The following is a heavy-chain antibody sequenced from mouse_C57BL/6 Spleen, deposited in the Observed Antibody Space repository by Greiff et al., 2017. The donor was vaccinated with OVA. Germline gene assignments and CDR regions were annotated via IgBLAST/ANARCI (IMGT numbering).Heavy chain of an antibody. J-gene: IGHJ2*01. D-gene: IGHD2-4*01. CDR1: GYTFTDYN. V-gene: IGHV1-22*01. Sequence: VQLQQSGPELVKPGASVKMSCKASGYTFTDYNMHWVKQSHGKSLEWIGYINPNNGGTSYNQKFKGKATLTVNKSSSTAYMELRSLTSEDSAVYYCASSYDYDFDYWGQGTTLTVSS. CDR3: ASSYDYDFDY. CDR2: INPNNGGT.